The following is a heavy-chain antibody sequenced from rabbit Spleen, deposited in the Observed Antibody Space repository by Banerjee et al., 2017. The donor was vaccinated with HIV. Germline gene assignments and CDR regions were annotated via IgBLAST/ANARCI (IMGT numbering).Heavy chain of an antibody. Sequence: QEQLVEYGGDLVKPEGSLTLTCTASGFSFSSSYWIYWVRQAPGKGLELIACIDTSSGSTWYASWVNGRFPISRGTSLNTVDLRMTSLTAADTATYFCARDTGSSFSSYGMDLWGPGTLVTVS. D-gene: IGHD8-1*01. V-gene: IGHV1S43*01. J-gene: IGHJ6*01. CDR3: ARDTGSSFSSYGMDL. CDR2: IDTSSGST. CDR1: GFSFSSSYW.